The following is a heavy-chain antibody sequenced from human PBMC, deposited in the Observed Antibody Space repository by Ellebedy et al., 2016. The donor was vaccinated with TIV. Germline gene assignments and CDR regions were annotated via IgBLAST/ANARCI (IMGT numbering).Heavy chain of an antibody. CDR2: VYYSGSP. Sequence: MPSETLSLTCSVSGGSVSSTRYYWAWIRQPPGKGLEYIGSVYYSGSPYYNPSFKCRVTLSADTSKNQFSLNLRTVTAADTAVYYCARTDPWQPIDDWGQGILVSVSS. V-gene: IGHV4-39*01. D-gene: IGHD2-21*02. J-gene: IGHJ4*02. CDR1: GGSVSSTRYY. CDR3: ARTDPWQPIDD.